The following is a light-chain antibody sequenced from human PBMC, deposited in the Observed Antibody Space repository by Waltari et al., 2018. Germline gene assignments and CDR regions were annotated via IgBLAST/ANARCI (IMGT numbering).Light chain of an antibody. CDR1: ASVLYSSHNKNH. J-gene: IGKJ4*01. CDR2: WAS. CDR3: QQYHNTPLT. V-gene: IGKV4-1*01. Sequence: DSVITQSPECLAVSLGERATINCKSSASVLYSSHNKNHLAWYQQKPGQPPKLLIYWASTRKAGVAERFSGSGSETDFTLAVSSLQAEDVAVYYCQQYHNTPLTFGGGTKVEIK.